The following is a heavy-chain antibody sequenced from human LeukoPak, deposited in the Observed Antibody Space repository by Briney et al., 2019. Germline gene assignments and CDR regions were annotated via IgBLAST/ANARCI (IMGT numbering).Heavy chain of an antibody. CDR2: IYYSGRT. V-gene: IGHV4-39*07. CDR3: ASQIDAFDI. CDR1: GGSISSSGYY. J-gene: IGHJ3*02. Sequence: SETLSLTCTVSGGSISSSGYYWGWIRQPPGKGLEWIGAIYYSGRTYYNPSLRSRVTISVVTSKNQFSLNLSSVTAADTAVYYCASQIDAFDIWGQGTMVTVSS.